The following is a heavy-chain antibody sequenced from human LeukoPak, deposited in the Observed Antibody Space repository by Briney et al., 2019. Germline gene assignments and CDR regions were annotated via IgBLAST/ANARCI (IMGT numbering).Heavy chain of an antibody. CDR3: ARASREVSSWYGNGQQYYFDY. CDR1: GFTFSSYA. CDR2: ISGSGGST. D-gene: IGHD6-13*01. V-gene: IGHV3-23*01. J-gene: IGHJ4*02. Sequence: SGGSLRLSCAASGFTFSSYAMSWVRQAPGKGLEWVSAISGSGGSTYYADSVKGRFTISRDNSKNTLYLQMNSLRAEDTAVYYCARASREVSSWYGNGQQYYFDYWGQGTLVTVSS.